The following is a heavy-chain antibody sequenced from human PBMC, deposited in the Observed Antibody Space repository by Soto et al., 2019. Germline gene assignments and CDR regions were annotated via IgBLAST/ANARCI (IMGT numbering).Heavy chain of an antibody. Sequence: EVQLLESGGGLVQPGGSLRLSCVASGFTFSTYAMTWVRQAPGKGLECVSRISFSGDGTYYADSVKGRFTISRDNSKNRLYLKMSSWGAGDRADYNVAIGPSGWFAWGQETLVTVSP. CDR3: AIGPSGWFA. CDR1: GFTFSTYA. V-gene: IGHV3-23*01. CDR2: ISFSGDGT. D-gene: IGHD6-19*01. J-gene: IGHJ4*02.